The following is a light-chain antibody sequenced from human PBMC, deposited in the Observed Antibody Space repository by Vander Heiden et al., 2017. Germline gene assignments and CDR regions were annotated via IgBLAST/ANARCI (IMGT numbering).Light chain of an antibody. V-gene: IGKV2-28*01. Sequence: DIVMTQSPLSLPVTPGEPASISCRSSQSLLHSNGYNYLDWYLQKPGQSPQLLIYLGSNRASGVPDRFSGSGSGTDFTLKISRVEAEDVGVYYFMQALQGLTFGQGTRLEIK. J-gene: IGKJ5*01. CDR1: QSLLHSNGYNY. CDR3: MQALQGLT. CDR2: LGS.